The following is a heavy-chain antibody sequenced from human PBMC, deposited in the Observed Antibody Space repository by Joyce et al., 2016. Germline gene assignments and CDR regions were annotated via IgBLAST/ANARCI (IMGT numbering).Heavy chain of an antibody. J-gene: IGHJ4*02. CDR2: ISSSGGST. D-gene: IGHD4-17*01. CDR1: RFAFSSYA. CDR3: AKDQDYGDYSVDY. Sequence: EVQLLESGGGLVQPGGSLRLSFAASRFAFSSYAMSWVRQAPGKGLEWVSTISSSGGSTYYADSVKGRFTISRDKSENTLYLQMNSLRAGDTAVYYCAKDQDYGDYSVDYWGQGTLVTVSS. V-gene: IGHV3-23*01.